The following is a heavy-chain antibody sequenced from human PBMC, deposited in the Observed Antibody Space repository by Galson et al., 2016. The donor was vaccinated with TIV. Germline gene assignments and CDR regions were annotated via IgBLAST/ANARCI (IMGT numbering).Heavy chain of an antibody. CDR2: ISDGGNT. Sequence: SLRLSCAASGLSVSINYMTWVRQPPGKGLEWVSLISDGGNTYYPDSVKGRFTISRDNSKNTLYLQMNSLRVEDTAVYYCARDRVVDATYYYYYYGMDVWGQGTAVTVSS. V-gene: IGHV3-66*02. CDR1: GLSVSINY. D-gene: IGHD2-15*01. J-gene: IGHJ6*02. CDR3: ARDRVVDATYYYYYYGMDV.